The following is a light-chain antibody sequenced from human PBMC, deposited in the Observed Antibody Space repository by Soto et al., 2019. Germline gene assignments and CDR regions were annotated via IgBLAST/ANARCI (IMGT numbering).Light chain of an antibody. V-gene: IGLV2-11*01. Sequence: QPVLTQPRSVSGSPGQSVTISCIGSSRDVGDYNYVSWYQQHPGKAPTLIVYDVSKRPSGVPGRFSGSKSGNTASLTISGLQAEDEADYYCCSYAGGSWVFGGGTQLTVL. CDR3: CSYAGGSWV. CDR2: DVS. CDR1: SRDVGDYNY. J-gene: IGLJ3*02.